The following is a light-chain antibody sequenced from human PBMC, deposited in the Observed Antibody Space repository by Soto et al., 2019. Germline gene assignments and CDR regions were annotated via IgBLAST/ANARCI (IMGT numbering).Light chain of an antibody. CDR3: SSYTNRSSPYLV. Sequence: QSALTQPASVSGSPGQSITISCTGTSSDVGDYNYVSWYQQQPGKAPKLMIYEVSTRPSGVSNRFSGSKSGNTASVTMSGLQAEDEDDYDCSSYTNRSSPYLVFGGGTKLTVL. CDR1: SSDVGDYNY. J-gene: IGLJ2*01. V-gene: IGLV2-14*01. CDR2: EVS.